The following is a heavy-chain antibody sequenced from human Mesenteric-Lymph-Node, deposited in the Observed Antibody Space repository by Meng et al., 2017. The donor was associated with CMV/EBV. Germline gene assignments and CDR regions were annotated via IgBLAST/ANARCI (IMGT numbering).Heavy chain of an antibody. D-gene: IGHD3-22*01. CDR3: AREGVHRYESSHYYYDDH. J-gene: IGHJ4*02. Sequence: SVKVSCKASGGTFSSYTISWVRQAPGQGLEWMGRIIPILGIANYAQKFQGRVTITADKPTSTAYMELSSLRSEDTAVYYCAREGVHRYESSHYYYDDHWGQGTLVTVSS. CDR1: GGTFSSYT. CDR2: IIPILGIA. V-gene: IGHV1-69*04.